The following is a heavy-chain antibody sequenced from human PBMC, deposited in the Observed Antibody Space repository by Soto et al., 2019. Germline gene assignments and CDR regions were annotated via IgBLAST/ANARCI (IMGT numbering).Heavy chain of an antibody. Sequence: PSETLSLTCTVSGGSVSSGSYYWSWIRQPPGKGLEWIGYIYYGGSTNYNPSLKSRVTISVDTSKNQFSLKLTSVTATDTAVYYCARVPDYWGQGTLVTVSS. V-gene: IGHV4-61*01. CDR1: GGSVSSGSYY. CDR2: IYYGGST. CDR3: ARVPDY. J-gene: IGHJ4*02.